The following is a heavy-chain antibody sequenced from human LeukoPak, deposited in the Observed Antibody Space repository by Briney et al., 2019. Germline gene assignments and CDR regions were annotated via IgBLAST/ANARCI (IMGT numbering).Heavy chain of an antibody. Sequence: ASVTVSCTASGYTFTSYAMHWVRQAPGQRLEWMGWINAGNGNTKYSQKFQGRVTITRDTSASTAYMELSSLRSEDTAVYYCASLGLLWFGELSQWGQGTLVTVSS. CDR2: INAGNGNT. CDR1: GYTFTSYA. CDR3: ASLGLLWFGELSQ. D-gene: IGHD3-10*01. V-gene: IGHV1-3*01. J-gene: IGHJ4*02.